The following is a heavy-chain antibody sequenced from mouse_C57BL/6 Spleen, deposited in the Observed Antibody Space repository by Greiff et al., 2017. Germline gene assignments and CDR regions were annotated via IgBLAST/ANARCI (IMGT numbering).Heavy chain of an antibody. J-gene: IGHJ2*01. CDR2: IDPSDSYT. Sequence: QVQLQQPGAELVKPGASVKLSCKASGYTFTSYWMQWVKQRPGQGLEWIGEIDPSDSYTNYNQKFKGKATLTVDTSSSTAYMQLSSLTSEDAAVYYCASHYYGSSLDYWGQGTTLTVSS. CDR3: ASHYYGSSLDY. D-gene: IGHD1-1*01. CDR1: GYTFTSYW. V-gene: IGHV1-50*01.